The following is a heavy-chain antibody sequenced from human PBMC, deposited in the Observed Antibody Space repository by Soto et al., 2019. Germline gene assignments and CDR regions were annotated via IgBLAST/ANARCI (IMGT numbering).Heavy chain of an antibody. CDR2: ISYDGSNK. V-gene: IGHV3-30-3*01. CDR3: ARVGYYGSGSYYYYYGMDV. D-gene: IGHD3-10*01. J-gene: IGHJ6*02. CDR1: GFTFSSYA. Sequence: GGSLRLSCAASGFTFSSYAMHWVRQAPGKGLEWVAVISYDGSNKYYADSVKGRFTISRDNSKNTLYLQMNSLRAEDTAVYYCARVGYYGSGSYYYYYGMDVWGQGTTVTVSS.